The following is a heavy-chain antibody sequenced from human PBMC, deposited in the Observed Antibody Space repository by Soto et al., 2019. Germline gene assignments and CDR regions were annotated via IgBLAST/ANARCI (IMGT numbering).Heavy chain of an antibody. D-gene: IGHD2-15*01. CDR2: INPSGGST. V-gene: IGHV1-46*01. Sequence: ASVKVSCKASGYTFTSYYMHWVRQAPGQGLEWLGIINPSGGSTSYAQKFQGRVTMTRDTSTSTVYMELSSLRSEDTAVYYCARERDIVVVVAATLSNWFDPWGQGTLVTVSS. CDR1: GYTFTSYY. J-gene: IGHJ5*02. CDR3: ARERDIVVVVAATLSNWFDP.